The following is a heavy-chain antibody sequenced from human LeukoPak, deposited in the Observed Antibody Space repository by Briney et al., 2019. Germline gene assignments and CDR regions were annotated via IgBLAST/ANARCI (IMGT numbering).Heavy chain of an antibody. CDR1: GFTFDDYG. CDR2: LNWNGGNT. CDR3: ARGVPFTVWPSYDY. Sequence: GGSLRLSCAASGFTFDDYGMSWVRQAPGKGLEWVSGLNWNGGNTGYVDSVKGRFTISRDNAKNSLYLQMSSLRAEDTALYYCARGVPFTVWPSYDYWGQGTLVTVSS. D-gene: IGHD4-17*01. V-gene: IGHV3-20*04. J-gene: IGHJ4*02.